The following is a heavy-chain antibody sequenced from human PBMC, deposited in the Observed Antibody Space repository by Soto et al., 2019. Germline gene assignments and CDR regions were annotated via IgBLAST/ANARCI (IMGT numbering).Heavy chain of an antibody. J-gene: IGHJ4*02. CDR1: GFTFSTYG. CDR2: ISYDGSNK. CDR3: AKVSGQYQLFLYYFDY. D-gene: IGHD2-2*01. V-gene: IGHV3-30*18. Sequence: QVQLVESGGGVVQPGRSLRLSCAASGFTFSTYGMHWVRQAPGKGLEWVAVISYDGSNKYYEDSVKGRFTISRDKSKNTLYLQMNSLRAEDTAVYYCAKVSGQYQLFLYYFDYWGQGTLVTVSS.